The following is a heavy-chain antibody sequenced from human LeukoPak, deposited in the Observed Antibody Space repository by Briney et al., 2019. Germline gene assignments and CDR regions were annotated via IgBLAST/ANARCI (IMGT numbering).Heavy chain of an antibody. CDR2: ISYDGSNK. D-gene: IGHD6-13*01. V-gene: IGHV3-30*18. CDR3: AKRGGYSRKDFDY. J-gene: IGHJ4*02. Sequence: GGSLRLSCAASGFTFSSYGMHWVRQAPGKGLEWVAVISYDGSNKYYADSVKGRFTISRDNSKNTLYLQMNSLRAEDTAVYYCAKRGGYSRKDFDYWGQGTLVTVSS. CDR1: GFTFSSYG.